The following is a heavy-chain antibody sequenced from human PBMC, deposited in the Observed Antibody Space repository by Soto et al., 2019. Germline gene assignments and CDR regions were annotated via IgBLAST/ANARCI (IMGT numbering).Heavy chain of an antibody. Sequence: GGSLRLSCAASGFTVSSIYMSCVRQAPGKGLEWVSVIYSGGSTYYADSVKGRFTISRHNSKNTLYLQMNSLRAEDTAVYYCARGIAAAGTEYFQHWGQGTLVTVSS. CDR1: GFTVSSIY. D-gene: IGHD6-13*01. CDR3: ARGIAAAGTEYFQH. CDR2: IYSGGST. V-gene: IGHV3-53*04. J-gene: IGHJ1*01.